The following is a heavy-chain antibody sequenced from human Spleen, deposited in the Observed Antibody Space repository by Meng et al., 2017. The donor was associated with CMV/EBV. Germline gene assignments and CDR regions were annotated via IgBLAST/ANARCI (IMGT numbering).Heavy chain of an antibody. CDR1: FTSYG. Sequence: FTSYGISWVRQAPGQGLEWMGWISAYNHNTNYAQNFQGRVTMTTDTSTTTAYMELRSLRSDDTAVYYCARDRHQYDFWGDYSPFYFDYWGQGTLVTVSS. J-gene: IGHJ4*02. CDR2: ISAYNHNT. V-gene: IGHV1-18*01. D-gene: IGHD3-3*01. CDR3: ARDRHQYDFWGDYSPFYFDY.